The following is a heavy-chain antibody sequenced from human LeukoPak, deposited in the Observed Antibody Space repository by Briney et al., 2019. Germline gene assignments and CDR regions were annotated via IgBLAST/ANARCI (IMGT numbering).Heavy chain of an antibody. CDR2: IYYSGST. V-gene: IGHV4-61*01. D-gene: IGHD1-26*01. CDR1: GGSVSSGSYY. Sequence: SETLSLTCTVSGGSVSSGSYYWSWIRQPPGKGLEWIGYIYYSGSTNYNPSLKSRVTISVDTSMNQFSLKLSSVTAADTAVYYCARDRIVGAPYFDYWGQGTLVTVSS. J-gene: IGHJ4*02. CDR3: ARDRIVGAPYFDY.